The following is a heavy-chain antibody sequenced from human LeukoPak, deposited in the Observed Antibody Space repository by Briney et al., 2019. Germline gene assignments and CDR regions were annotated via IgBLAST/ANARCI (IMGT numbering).Heavy chain of an antibody. CDR2: VSYSGRT. Sequence: SETLSLTCTVSGASISNYFWSWIRQPPGKGLECIGYVSYSGRTNHNPSLKRRVTISADTSKTQFSLKLTSVTAADTAVYYCARHERGAENLDYWGQGTLVTVSS. CDR3: ARHERGAENLDY. CDR1: GASISNYF. D-gene: IGHD1-1*01. V-gene: IGHV4-59*08. J-gene: IGHJ4*02.